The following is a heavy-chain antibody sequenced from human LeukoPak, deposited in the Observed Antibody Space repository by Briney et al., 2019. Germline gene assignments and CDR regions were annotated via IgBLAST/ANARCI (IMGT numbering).Heavy chain of an antibody. CDR2: ISGSGGST. Sequence: GGSLRLSCAAPGFTFSSYAMSWVRQAPGKGLEWVSAISGSGGSTYYADSVKGRFTISRDNSKNTLYLQMNSMRAEDTAVYYCAKDRRRIRFLESIDAFDIWGQGTMVTVSS. D-gene: IGHD3-3*01. CDR3: AKDRRRIRFLESIDAFDI. J-gene: IGHJ3*02. V-gene: IGHV3-23*01. CDR1: GFTFSSYA.